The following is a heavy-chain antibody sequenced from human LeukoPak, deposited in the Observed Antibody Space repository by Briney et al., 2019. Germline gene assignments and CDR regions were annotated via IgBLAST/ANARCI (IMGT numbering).Heavy chain of an antibody. CDR3: ARLKPDVVVVAATLHTWFDP. D-gene: IGHD2-15*01. CDR2: IYHGDSDT. CDR1: GYSFTSYW. J-gene: IGHJ5*02. V-gene: IGHV5-51*01. Sequence: GESLKISCKGSGYSFTSYWIGLVRQIPGKGLEWVGIIYHGDSDTKYRPSLHGQVTISADNTISTAYLQSSSLNAAETAIYYCARLKPDVVVVAATLHTWFDPWGQGTLVTVSS.